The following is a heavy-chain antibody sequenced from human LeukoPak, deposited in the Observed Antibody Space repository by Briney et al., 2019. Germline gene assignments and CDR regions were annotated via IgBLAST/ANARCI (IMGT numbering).Heavy chain of an antibody. CDR2: IYYSGST. CDR1: GGSVSSGSYY. J-gene: IGHJ4*02. Sequence: SETLSLTCTVSGGSVSSGSYYWSWIRQPPGKGLEWIGYIYYSGSTNYNPSLKSRVTISVDTSKNQFSLKLSSVTAADTAVYYCARASDSSSAGVVDYWGQGTLVTVSS. V-gene: IGHV4-61*01. CDR3: ARASDSSSAGVVDY. D-gene: IGHD6-6*01.